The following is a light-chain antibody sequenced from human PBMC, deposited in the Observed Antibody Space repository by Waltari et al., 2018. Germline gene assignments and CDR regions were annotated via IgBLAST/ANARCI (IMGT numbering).Light chain of an antibody. CDR3: QAWDSGTVV. CDR1: KLGDKY. V-gene: IGLV3-1*01. CDR2: QDT. Sequence: SYDLTQPPSVSVSPGQTATITCSGDKLGDKYTSWYQQRPGQSPILVIFQDTNRPSGIPERFSGSNSGNPATLAISGTQPMDEAKYYCQAWDSGTVVFGGGTMLTVL. J-gene: IGLJ2*01.